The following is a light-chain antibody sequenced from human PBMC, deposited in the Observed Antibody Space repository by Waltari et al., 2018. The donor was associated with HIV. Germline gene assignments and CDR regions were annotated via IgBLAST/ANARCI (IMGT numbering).Light chain of an antibody. CDR1: TSDVGGSNA. J-gene: IGLJ2*01. Sequence: QSALTQPAPASGSPGQSITISCTGTTSDVGGSNAFSWYQQHPAKAPKIVILDSSNRPSGVSNRFSGSKSGNTASLTISGLQAEDEAYYYCSSYTSSDTVVFGGGTKVTVL. V-gene: IGLV2-14*03. CDR2: DSS. CDR3: SSYTSSDTVV.